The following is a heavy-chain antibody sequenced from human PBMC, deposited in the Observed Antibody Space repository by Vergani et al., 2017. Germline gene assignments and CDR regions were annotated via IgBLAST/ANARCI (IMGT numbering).Heavy chain of an antibody. J-gene: IGHJ2*01. CDR1: GGTFSSYA. D-gene: IGHD2-21*02. CDR3: ARDGPGGGGDYSAGWYFDL. CDR2: IIPIFGTA. Sequence: QVQLVQSGAEVKKPGSSVKVSCKASGGTFSSYAISWVRQAPGQGLEWMGGIIPIFGTANYAQKFQGSVTITADETTSTAYMQLSNLRSEDTAVYYCARDGPGGGGDYSAGWYFDLWGSGTLVTVSS. V-gene: IGHV1-69*01.